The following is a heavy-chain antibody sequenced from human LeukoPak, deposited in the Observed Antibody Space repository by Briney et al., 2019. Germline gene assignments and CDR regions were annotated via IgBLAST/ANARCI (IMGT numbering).Heavy chain of an antibody. J-gene: IGHJ4*02. D-gene: IGHD5-12*01. CDR2: MNPNSGST. Sequence: ASVKVSCKASGYTFTSCDINWVRQAPGQGLEWMGWMNPNSGSTGYAQKFQGRVTITRDTSISTAYMELSGLSSEDTAVYYCARGRSTGYPYYFEYWGQGTLVTVSS. CDR1: GYTFTSCD. V-gene: IGHV1-8*03. CDR3: ARGRSTGYPYYFEY.